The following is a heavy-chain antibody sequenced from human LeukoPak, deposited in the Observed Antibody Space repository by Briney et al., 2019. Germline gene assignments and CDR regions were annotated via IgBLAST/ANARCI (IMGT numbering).Heavy chain of an antibody. D-gene: IGHD3-3*01. CDR3: AKDGSYDFWSGYLPYFDY. CDR2: ISSSGSTI. J-gene: IGHJ4*02. Sequence: PGGSLRLSCAASGFTFSDYYMSWIRQAPGKGLEWVSYISSSGSTIYYADSVKGRFTISRDNSKNTLYLQMNSLRAEDTAVYYCAKDGSYDFWSGYLPYFDYWGQGTLVTVSS. CDR1: GFTFSDYY. V-gene: IGHV3-11*04.